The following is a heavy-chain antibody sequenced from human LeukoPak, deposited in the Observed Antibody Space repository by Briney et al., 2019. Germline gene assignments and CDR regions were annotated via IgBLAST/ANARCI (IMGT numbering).Heavy chain of an antibody. V-gene: IGHV4-59*01. CDR2: IYYSGST. CDR1: GGSISSYY. Sequence: PAETLSLTCTVSGGSISSYYWSWIRQPPGKGLEWIGYIYYSGSTNYNPSLKSRVTISVDTSKKQFSLTLSSVTAADTAVYYCARDRTPFDYWGQGTLVTVSS. J-gene: IGHJ4*02. CDR3: ARDRTPFDY.